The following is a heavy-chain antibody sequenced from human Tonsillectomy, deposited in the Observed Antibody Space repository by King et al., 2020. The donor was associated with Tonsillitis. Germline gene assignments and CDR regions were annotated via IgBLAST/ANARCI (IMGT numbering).Heavy chain of an antibody. J-gene: IGHJ6*02. V-gene: IGHV3-30*18. D-gene: IGHD3-10*01. CDR1: GFTFSSYG. CDR2: ISYDGSNK. CDR3: AKKSSLPYYYYGMDV. Sequence: VQLVESGGGVVQPGRSLRLSCAASGFTFSSYGMHWVRQAPGKGLEWVAVISYDGSNKYYADSVKGRFTISRDNSKNTLYLQMNSLRAEDTAVHYCAKKSSLPYYYYGMDVWGQGTMVTVS.